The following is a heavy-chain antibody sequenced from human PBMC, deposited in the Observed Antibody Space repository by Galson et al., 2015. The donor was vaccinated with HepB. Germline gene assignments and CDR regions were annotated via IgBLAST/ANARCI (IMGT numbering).Heavy chain of an antibody. CDR2: IRYDGSNK. Sequence: SLRLSCAASGFTFSSYGMHWVRQAPGKGLEWVAFIRYDGSNKYYADSVKGRFTISRDNSKNTLYLQMNSLRAEDTAVYYCAKDRWLSTTVKDYWGQGTLVTVSS. CDR1: GFTFSSYG. D-gene: IGHD4-17*01. V-gene: IGHV3-30*02. J-gene: IGHJ4*02. CDR3: AKDRWLSTTVKDY.